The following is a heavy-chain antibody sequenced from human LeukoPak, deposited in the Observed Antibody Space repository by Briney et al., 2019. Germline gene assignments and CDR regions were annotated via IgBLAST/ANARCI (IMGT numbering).Heavy chain of an antibody. CDR1: GGSVSSATAF. Sequence: AETLSLTCTVSGGSVSSATAFWGWIRQPPGKGLEWLVTIYYSGSTYYNPSLKSRVTTSVDTSKNQFSLTLSSVTAADTAVYYCARHVGGSRYYDFWSGYYTDFWGQGTLVTVSS. CDR3: ARHVGGSRYYDFWSGYYTDF. CDR2: IYYSGST. V-gene: IGHV4-39*01. J-gene: IGHJ4*02. D-gene: IGHD3-3*01.